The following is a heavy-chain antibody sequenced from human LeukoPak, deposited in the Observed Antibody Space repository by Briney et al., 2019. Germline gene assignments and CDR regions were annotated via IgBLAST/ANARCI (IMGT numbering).Heavy chain of an antibody. CDR2: INPESGGT. D-gene: IGHD3-10*01. V-gene: IGHV1-2*02. CDR1: GYRFTGYY. J-gene: IGHJ4*02. CDR3: ARTAISRGIIDY. Sequence: GASVKVSCKASGYRFTGYYVHWVRQAPGQGLEWMGWINPESGGTNFAQGFQGRATLTRDTSISTAYMELSRLTYDDTAVYYCARTAISRGIIDYWGQGTLVTVSS.